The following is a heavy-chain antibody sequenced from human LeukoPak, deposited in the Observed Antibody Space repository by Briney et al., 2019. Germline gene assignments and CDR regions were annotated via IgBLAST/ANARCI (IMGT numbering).Heavy chain of an antibody. V-gene: IGHV5-51*01. CDR2: IYSGDFNT. CDR3: ARHRCSGGSCCLADY. CDR1: GYSSTSYW. J-gene: IGHJ4*02. D-gene: IGHD2-15*01. Sequence: PGEPWKISCQAPGYSSTSYWRAWARQIPGKGLKWMRIIYSGDFNTLYVPTFQCQVTISADKSITTAYLQWSSLKASDSAMYYCARHRCSGGSCCLADYSGQGTLVTVSS.